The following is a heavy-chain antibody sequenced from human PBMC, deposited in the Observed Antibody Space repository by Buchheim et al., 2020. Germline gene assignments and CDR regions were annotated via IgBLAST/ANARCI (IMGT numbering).Heavy chain of an antibody. CDR3: ARGVYDSSSYYKVSPPLDY. J-gene: IGHJ4*02. CDR1: GFTFSTYG. V-gene: IGHV3-30*03. Sequence: QVQLVESGGGVVQPGRSLRLFCAASGFTFSTYGIHWVRQAPGKGLEWVAVISFDGSHKYYADCVKGRFTISRDTSKNMVYLQMNSLSAEDTAVYYCARGVYDSSSYYKVSPPLDYWGQGTL. CDR2: ISFDGSHK. D-gene: IGHD3-22*01.